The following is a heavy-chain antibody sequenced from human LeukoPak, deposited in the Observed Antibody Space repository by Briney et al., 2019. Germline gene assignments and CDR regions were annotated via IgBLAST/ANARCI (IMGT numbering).Heavy chain of an antibody. D-gene: IGHD2-21*02. Sequence: GRSLRLSCAASGFTFDDYAMHWVRQAPGKGLEWVSGISWNSGSIGYADSVKGRFTTSRDNAKNSLYLQMNSLRAEDTALYCCAKDLLIAYCGGDCYSGLDYWGQGTLVTVSS. J-gene: IGHJ4*02. CDR1: GFTFDDYA. CDR2: ISWNSGSI. CDR3: AKDLLIAYCGGDCYSGLDY. V-gene: IGHV3-9*01.